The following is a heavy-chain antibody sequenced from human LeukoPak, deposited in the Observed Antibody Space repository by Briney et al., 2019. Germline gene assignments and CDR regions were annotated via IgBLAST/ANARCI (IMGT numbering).Heavy chain of an antibody. Sequence: PSETLSLTCAVYGGSFSGYYWSWIRQPPGKGLEWIGEINHSGSTNYNPSLKSRVTISVDTSKNQFSLKLSSVTAADTAVYYCARGGVVATINPIDYWGQGTLVTVSS. CDR3: ARGGVVATINPIDY. CDR2: INHSGST. D-gene: IGHD5-12*01. V-gene: IGHV4-34*01. CDR1: GGSFSGYY. J-gene: IGHJ4*02.